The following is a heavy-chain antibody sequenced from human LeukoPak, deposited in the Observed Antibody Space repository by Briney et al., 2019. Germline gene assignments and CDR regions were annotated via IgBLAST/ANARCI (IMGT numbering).Heavy chain of an antibody. V-gene: IGHV4-59*01. CDR1: GGSIRSYY. J-gene: IGHJ4*02. CDR3: ARTKWESSSWYDLLGDLPFDY. CDR2: IYYSGST. Sequence: PSETLSLTCTVSGGSIRSYYWSWIRQPPGKGLEWIGYIYYSGSTNYNPSLKSRVTISVDTSKNQFSLKLSSVTAADTAVYYCARTKWESSSWYDLLGDLPFDYWGQGTLVTVSS. D-gene: IGHD6-13*01.